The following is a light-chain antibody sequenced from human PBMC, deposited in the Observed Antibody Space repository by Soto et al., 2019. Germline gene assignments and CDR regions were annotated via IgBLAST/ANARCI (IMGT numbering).Light chain of an antibody. CDR1: QSISSY. J-gene: IGKJ5*01. V-gene: IGKV1-39*01. CDR2: AAS. CDR3: QQSYSTPPEIT. Sequence: DIQMTQSPSSLSASVGDRVTITCRASQSISSYLNWYQQKPGKAPKLLIYAASSLQSGVPSRFSGSGSGTDFTLTITGLQPEDVATYYCQQSYSTPPEITCGQGTRLEIK.